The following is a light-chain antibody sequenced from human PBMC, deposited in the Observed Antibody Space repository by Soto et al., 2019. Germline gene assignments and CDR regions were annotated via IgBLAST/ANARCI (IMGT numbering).Light chain of an antibody. CDR3: MQFAHFPRT. V-gene: IGKV2-24*01. CDR2: QIS. Sequence: DVVLTQTPLSSPVTLGQPASISCRSSQSLVHSDGNTYLSWLQQRPGQPPRPLIYQISNRFSGVPDRFSGSGAGTDFTLKISRVEAEDVGVYYCMQFAHFPRTFGQGTKVEIK. J-gene: IGKJ1*01. CDR1: QSLVHSDGNTY.